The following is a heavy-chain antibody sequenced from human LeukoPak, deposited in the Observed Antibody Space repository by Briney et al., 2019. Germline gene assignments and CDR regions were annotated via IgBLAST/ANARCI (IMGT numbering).Heavy chain of an antibody. CDR2: IQSDGNEK. Sequence: GGSLRLSCGASGFTFRDYWMSWVRQAPGKGLEWVANIQSDGNEKNYIDSVQGRFIISRDNAKTSLYLQMNSLRAEDTAVYYCARDSAVATYYGVDVWGQGTTVTVSS. J-gene: IGHJ6*02. CDR3: ARDSAVATYYGVDV. V-gene: IGHV3-7*01. CDR1: GFTFRDYW. D-gene: IGHD6-19*01.